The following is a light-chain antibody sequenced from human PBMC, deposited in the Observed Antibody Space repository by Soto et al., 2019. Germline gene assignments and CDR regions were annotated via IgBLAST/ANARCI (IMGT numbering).Light chain of an antibody. J-gene: IGKJ4*01. V-gene: IGKV1-12*01. CDR3: QQGYSFPVT. CDR1: QDIGDW. Sequence: DIHMTQSPSSVSASVGYRFSITCRASQDIGDWLAWYQQKPGKAPKLLVYAASSLQSGVPSRFSGSGYGTDFTITIGSMKNEDFETYYCQQGYSFPVTFGGGTKVDIK. CDR2: AAS.